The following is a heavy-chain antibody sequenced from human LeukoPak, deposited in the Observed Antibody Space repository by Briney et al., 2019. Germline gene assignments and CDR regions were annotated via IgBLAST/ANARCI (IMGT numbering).Heavy chain of an antibody. V-gene: IGHV4-39*07. D-gene: IGHD3-10*01. Sequence: SETLSLTCTVSGGSISSSSYYWGWIRQPPGKGLEWIGSIYYSGSTYYNPSLKSRVTISVDTSKNQFSLKLSSVTAADTAVYYCARDPWFGESGVGEPIDYWGQGTLVTVSS. CDR3: ARDPWFGESGVGEPIDY. CDR2: IYYSGST. CDR1: GGSISSSSYY. J-gene: IGHJ4*02.